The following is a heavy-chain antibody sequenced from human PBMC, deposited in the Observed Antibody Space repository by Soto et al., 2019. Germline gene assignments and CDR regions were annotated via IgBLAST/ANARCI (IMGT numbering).Heavy chain of an antibody. CDR3: TRDASRDSSARGWFEP. Sequence: GGSLRLSCAASGFTFRSFTMNWVRQAPGKGLEWVSTISSNSAYIYYTDALRGRFTISRDNAKNSLHLQMNSLRAEDTAVYYCTRDASRDSSARGWFEPWGPGTLVTVSS. V-gene: IGHV3-21*01. CDR2: ISSNSAYI. D-gene: IGHD6-13*01. J-gene: IGHJ5*02. CDR1: GFTFRSFT.